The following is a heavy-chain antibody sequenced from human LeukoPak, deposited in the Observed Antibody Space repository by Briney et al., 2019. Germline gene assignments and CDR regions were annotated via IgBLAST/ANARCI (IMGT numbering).Heavy chain of an antibody. D-gene: IGHD3-3*01. CDR3: ARDLGLRFLEWLFYY. CDR2: TGHIGNDI. CDR1: GFAFSVYG. J-gene: IGHJ4*02. V-gene: IGHV3-33*01. Sequence: PGGSLRLSCAASGFAFSVYGVHWVRQVPGKGLEWMVVTGHIGNDIHYADSVEGRFTVSRDNLKNTLYPQMNSLRAEDTAVYYCARDLGLRFLEWLFYYWGQGTLVTVSS.